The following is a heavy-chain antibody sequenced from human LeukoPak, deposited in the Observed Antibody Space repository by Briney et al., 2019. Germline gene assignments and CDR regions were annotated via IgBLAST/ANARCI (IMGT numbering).Heavy chain of an antibody. D-gene: IGHD6-19*01. CDR2: IGGSGTST. Sequence: PGESLRLSCAASGFIFSSYATSWVRQAPGKGLEWVSVIGGSGTSTYYADSVKGRFTISRDNSKNTLYLQMNSLRAEDTAVYYCAKFHDLLYSSGWQFDYWGQGTLVTVSS. CDR1: GFIFSSYA. J-gene: IGHJ4*02. CDR3: AKFHDLLYSSGWQFDY. V-gene: IGHV3-23*01.